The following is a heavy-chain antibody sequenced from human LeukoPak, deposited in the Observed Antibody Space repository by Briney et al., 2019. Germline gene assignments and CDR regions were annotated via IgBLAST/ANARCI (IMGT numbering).Heavy chain of an antibody. CDR2: IIPIFGTA. CDR3: ARAYVQGYYYDSSGYYFGY. V-gene: IGHV1-69*05. D-gene: IGHD3-22*01. CDR1: GGTFSSYA. Sequence: ASVKVSCKASGGTFSSYAISWVRQAPGQGLEWMGGIIPIFGTANYAQKFQGRVTITTDESTSTAYMELSSLRSEDTAVYYCARAYVQGYYYDSSGYYFGYWGQGTLVTVSS. J-gene: IGHJ4*02.